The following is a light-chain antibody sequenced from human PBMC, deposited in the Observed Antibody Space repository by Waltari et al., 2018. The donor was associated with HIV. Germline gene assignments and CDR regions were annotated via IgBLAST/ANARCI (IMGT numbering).Light chain of an antibody. Sequence: SSELTQDPAVSVALGQTVRITCQGDSLRSYYASWYQQKPVQAPVLVIYGKNNRPSGIPDRFSGSSSGNTASLTITGAQAEYEADYYCNSRDSSGNHLVFGTGTKVTVL. CDR3: NSRDSSGNHLV. CDR1: SLRSYY. J-gene: IGLJ1*01. V-gene: IGLV3-19*01. CDR2: GKN.